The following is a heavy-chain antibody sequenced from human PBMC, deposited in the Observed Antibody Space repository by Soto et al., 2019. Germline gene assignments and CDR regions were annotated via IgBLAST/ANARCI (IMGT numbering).Heavy chain of an antibody. CDR1: GGSISSGGYY. CDR2: IYYSGST. J-gene: IGHJ5*02. V-gene: IGHV4-31*03. CDR3: ARGDTDDYGDYNWFDP. Sequence: LSLTCTVSGGSISSGGYYWSWIRQHPGKGLEWIGYIYYSGSTYYNPSLKSRVTISVDTSKNQFSLKLSSVTAADTAVYYCARGDTDDYGDYNWFDPWGQGTLVTVSS. D-gene: IGHD4-17*01.